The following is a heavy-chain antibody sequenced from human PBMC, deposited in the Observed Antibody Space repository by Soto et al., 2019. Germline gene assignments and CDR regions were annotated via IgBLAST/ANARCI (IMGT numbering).Heavy chain of an antibody. CDR2: IYPSDSTT. V-gene: IGHV5-51*01. D-gene: IGHD4-17*01. J-gene: IGHJ5*02. Sequence: GASLKISCKGSGYSFTNYWIAWVRQMPGKGLEYMGIIYPSDSTTRYSPSFQGQVTISADKSISTAYLQWNSLKASDTAMYYCARHGFYGDYSSNYFDPWGQGTLVTV. CDR1: GYSFTNYW. CDR3: ARHGFYGDYSSNYFDP.